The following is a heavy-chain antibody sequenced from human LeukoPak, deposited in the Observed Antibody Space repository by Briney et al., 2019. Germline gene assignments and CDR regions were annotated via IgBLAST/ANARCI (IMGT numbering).Heavy chain of an antibody. D-gene: IGHD4/OR15-4a*01. CDR3: ARRAGAYSHPYDY. Sequence: GGSLRLSCAASEFTFSSYGMSWVRQAPGKGLEWVSFIYSDNTHYSDSVKGRFTISRDNSKNALYLQMNSLRAEDTAVYYCARRAGAYSHPYDYWGQGTLVTVSS. CDR1: EFTFSSYG. CDR2: IYSDNT. J-gene: IGHJ4*02. V-gene: IGHV3-53*01.